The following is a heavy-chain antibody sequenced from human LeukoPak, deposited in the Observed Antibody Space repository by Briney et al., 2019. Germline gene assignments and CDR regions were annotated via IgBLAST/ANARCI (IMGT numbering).Heavy chain of an antibody. Sequence: ASVKVSCKASGYTFIVYNITWVRQAPGQGLEWMGWINPSIGVTNYAQKFQGRVTMTRDTSISTAYMDLSRLRSDDTAVYYCAREVRYYETNGYAVPGPKWFDPWGQGTPVTVSS. CDR2: INPSIGVT. D-gene: IGHD3-22*01. J-gene: IGHJ5*02. CDR3: AREVRYYETNGYAVPGPKWFDP. CDR1: GYTFIVYN. V-gene: IGHV1-2*02.